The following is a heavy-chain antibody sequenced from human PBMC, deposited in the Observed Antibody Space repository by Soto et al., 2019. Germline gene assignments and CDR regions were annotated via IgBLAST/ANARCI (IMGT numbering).Heavy chain of an antibody. CDR3: ARRYGSAFDY. CDR2: IYYSGST. V-gene: IGHV4-59*08. J-gene: IGHJ4*02. CDR1: GGSIRSYY. D-gene: IGHD1-26*01. Sequence: QVQLQESGPGLVKPSETLSLTCTVSGGSIRSYYWSWIRQPPGKGLEWIGYIYYSGSTNYNPPLKSRVTISVDTSKNQFSLKLSSVTAADTAVYYCARRYGSAFDYWGQGTLVTVSS.